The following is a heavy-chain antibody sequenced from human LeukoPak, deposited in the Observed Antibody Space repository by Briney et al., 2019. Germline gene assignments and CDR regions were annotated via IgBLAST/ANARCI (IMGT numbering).Heavy chain of an antibody. J-gene: IGHJ4*02. D-gene: IGHD2-2*01. Sequence: GGSLRLSCAASGFTFSNYWMHWVRQAPGKGPVWVSRINTDGNITTYADSVKGRFSISRDNAKNTLYLQMNSLRAEDTAVFYCARELSGSTSRHFDYWGQGTLVTVSS. V-gene: IGHV3-74*01. CDR1: GFTFSNYW. CDR3: ARELSGSTSRHFDY. CDR2: INTDGNIT.